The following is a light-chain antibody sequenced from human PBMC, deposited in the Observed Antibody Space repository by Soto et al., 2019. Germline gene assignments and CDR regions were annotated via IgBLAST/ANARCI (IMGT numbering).Light chain of an antibody. CDR3: SSYTSSSTLV. V-gene: IGLV2-14*03. CDR1: SSDVGTYKY. Sequence: QSVLTQPASVSASPGQSITISCTGTSSDVGTYKYVSWYQHRPGKAPKLMIYDVSNRPSGVSDRFSGSKSGNTASLIISGLQTEDEADYYCSSYTSSSTLVFGGGTKLTVL. J-gene: IGLJ2*01. CDR2: DVS.